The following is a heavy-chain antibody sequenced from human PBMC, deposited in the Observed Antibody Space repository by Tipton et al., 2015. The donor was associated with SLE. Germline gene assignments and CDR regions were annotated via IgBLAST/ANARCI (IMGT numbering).Heavy chain of an antibody. V-gene: IGHV4-61*09. CDR2: INHSGST. CDR3: AKDEGSSWPGGAFDI. Sequence: TLSLTCTVSGGSISSGSYYWSWIRQPAGKGLGWIGEINHSGSTNYNPSLKSRVTISVDTSKNQFSLKLSSVTAADTAVYYCAKDEGSSWPGGAFDIWGQGTMVTVSS. D-gene: IGHD6-13*01. CDR1: GGSISSGSYY. J-gene: IGHJ3*02.